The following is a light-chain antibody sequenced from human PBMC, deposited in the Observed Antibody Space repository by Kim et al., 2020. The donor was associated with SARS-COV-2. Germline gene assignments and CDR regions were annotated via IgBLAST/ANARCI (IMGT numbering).Light chain of an antibody. Sequence: SSELTQDPAVSVALGQTVRITCQGDSLRSYYASWYQQKPGQAPVLVIYGKNNRPSGIPDRFSGSSSGNTASLTITWAQAEDEADYYCHSRDSSGNHLVFG. CDR3: HSRDSSGNHLV. V-gene: IGLV3-19*01. CDR1: SLRSYY. CDR2: GKN. J-gene: IGLJ2*01.